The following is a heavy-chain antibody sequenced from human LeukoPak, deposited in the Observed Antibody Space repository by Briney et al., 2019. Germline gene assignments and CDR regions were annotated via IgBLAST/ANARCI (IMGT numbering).Heavy chain of an antibody. Sequence: GGSLRLSCAASGFTFSSYAMSWVRQAPGKGLEWVSAISGSGGSTYYADSVKGRLTISRDNSKNTLYLQMNSLRAEDTAVYYCAKDFIVSIGVAGMSTYFQHWGQGTLVTVSS. V-gene: IGHV3-23*01. CDR1: GFTFSSYA. D-gene: IGHD6-19*01. CDR3: AKDFIVSIGVAGMSTYFQH. CDR2: ISGSGGST. J-gene: IGHJ1*01.